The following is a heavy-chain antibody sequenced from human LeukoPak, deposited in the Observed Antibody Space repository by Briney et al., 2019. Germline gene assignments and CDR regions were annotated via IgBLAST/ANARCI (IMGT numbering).Heavy chain of an antibody. CDR3: ARIAGEGFYDY. D-gene: IGHD2/OR15-2a*01. Sequence: GGSLRLSCAASGFTFSSYAMHWVRKAPGKGLEWVAVISYDGSNKYYADSVKGRFTISRDNSKSTLYLQMNSLRAEDTAVYYCARIAGEGFYDYWGQGTLVTVSS. J-gene: IGHJ4*02. V-gene: IGHV3-30*01. CDR1: GFTFSSYA. CDR2: ISYDGSNK.